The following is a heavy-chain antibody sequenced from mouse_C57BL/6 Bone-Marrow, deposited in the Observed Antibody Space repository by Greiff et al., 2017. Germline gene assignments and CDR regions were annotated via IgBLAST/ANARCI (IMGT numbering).Heavy chain of an antibody. CDR3: AWPGWAWFAY. J-gene: IGHJ3*01. V-gene: IGHV5-17*01. CDR1: GFTFSDYG. D-gene: IGHD3-1*01. CDR2: ISSGSSTI. Sequence: EVQLVESGGGLVKPGGSLKLSCAASGFTFSDYGMHWVRQAPEKGLEWVAYISSGSSTIYYADTVKGRFTISRDNAKNTLFLQMTSLRSEDTAMYYCAWPGWAWFAYWGQGTLVTVSA.